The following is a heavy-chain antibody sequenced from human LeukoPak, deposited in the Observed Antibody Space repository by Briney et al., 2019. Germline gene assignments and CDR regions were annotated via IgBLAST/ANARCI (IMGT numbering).Heavy chain of an antibody. D-gene: IGHD3-22*01. CDR2: INPNSGGT. V-gene: IGHV1-2*02. CDR1: GYTFTGYY. J-gene: IGHJ4*02. CDR3: ARVKAMIIVVSLFDY. Sequence: ASVKVSCKASGYTFTGYYMHWVRQAPGQGLEWMGWINPNSGGTNYAQQFQGRLTMTRDTSISTAYMELSRLRSDDTAVYYCARVKAMIIVVSLFDYWGQGTLVTVSS.